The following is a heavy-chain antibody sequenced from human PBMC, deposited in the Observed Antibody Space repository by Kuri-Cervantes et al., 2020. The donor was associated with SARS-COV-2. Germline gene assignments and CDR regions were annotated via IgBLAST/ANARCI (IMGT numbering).Heavy chain of an antibody. V-gene: IGHV3-7*01. CDR1: GFTFSSYW. D-gene: IGHD3-22*01. J-gene: IGHJ4*02. Sequence: GGSLRLSCAASGFTFSSYWMSWVRQAPGKGLEWVANIKQDGSEKYYVDSVKGRFTISRDNAKNSLYLQMNSLRAEDTAVYYCARDAPSYYDSSGLTDYWGQGTLVTVSS. CDR3: ARDAPSYYDSSGLTDY. CDR2: IKQDGSEK.